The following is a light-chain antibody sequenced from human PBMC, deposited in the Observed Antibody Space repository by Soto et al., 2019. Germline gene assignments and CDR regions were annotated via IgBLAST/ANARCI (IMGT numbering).Light chain of an antibody. CDR2: EVS. V-gene: IGLV2-18*01. CDR3: TLYTSTGTYV. Sequence: QSALTQPPSVSGSLGQSVTISCTGPSNDIGSFNRVSWYQQSPGTAPKLLIHEVSNRPSGVPDRFSGSKSGNTASLTISGLQPEDEPDYYCTLYTSTGTYVFGTGTKLTVL. CDR1: SNDIGSFNR. J-gene: IGLJ1*01.